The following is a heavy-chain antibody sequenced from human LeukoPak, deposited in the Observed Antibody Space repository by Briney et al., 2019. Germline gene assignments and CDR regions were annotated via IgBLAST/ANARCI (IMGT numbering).Heavy chain of an antibody. CDR2: ISSGGGNT. Sequence: PGGSLRLSCAASGFTFSSYAMSWVRQAPGKGLEWVSAISSGGGNTDYEDPVKGRFTISGDNSKNTVFLQMNSLRAEDTGVYYCANRISGSSSWGQGTLVTVSS. D-gene: IGHD3-10*01. V-gene: IGHV3-23*01. J-gene: IGHJ5*02. CDR3: ANRISGSSS. CDR1: GFTFSSYA.